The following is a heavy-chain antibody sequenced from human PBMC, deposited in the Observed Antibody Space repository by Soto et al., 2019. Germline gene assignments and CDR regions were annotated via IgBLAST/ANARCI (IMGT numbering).Heavy chain of an antibody. Sequence: HGESLKISCKGSGYSFTSYWIGWVRQMPGKGLEWMGIIYPGDSDTRYSPSFQGQVTISADKSISTAYLQWSSLKASDTAMYYCARHSYGDYVGSYYYYYGMDVWGQGTTVTVSS. CDR1: GYSFTSYW. D-gene: IGHD4-17*01. CDR2: IYPGDSDT. J-gene: IGHJ6*02. CDR3: ARHSYGDYVGSYYYYYGMDV. V-gene: IGHV5-51*01.